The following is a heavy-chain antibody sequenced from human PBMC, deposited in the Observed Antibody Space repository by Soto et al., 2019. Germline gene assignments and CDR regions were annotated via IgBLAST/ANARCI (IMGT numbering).Heavy chain of an antibody. CDR3: ARAVLAYSSSWYFDY. J-gene: IGHJ4*02. CDR1: GFTFSDHY. D-gene: IGHD6-13*01. CDR2: TRNKANSYTT. Sequence: PGGSLRLSCAASGFTFSDHYMDWVRQAPGKGLEWVGRTRNKANSYTTEYAASVKGRCTISRDDSKNSLYLQMNSLKTEGTAVYYCARAVLAYSSSWYFDYWGQGTLVPSPQ. V-gene: IGHV3-72*01.